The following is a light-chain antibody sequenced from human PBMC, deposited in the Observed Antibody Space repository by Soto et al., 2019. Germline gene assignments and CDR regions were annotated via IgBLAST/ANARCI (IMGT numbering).Light chain of an antibody. V-gene: IGKV1-5*03. CDR1: QSISSW. CDR2: KAS. J-gene: IGKJ1*01. Sequence: DIQITQSPSTLSASVGDRVTITCRASQSISSWLAWYQQKPGKAPKLLIYKASSLESGVPSRFSGSGSGTEFTLTIRSLQPDDVATYYCQQYNSYSAFGQGTKVDIK. CDR3: QQYNSYSA.